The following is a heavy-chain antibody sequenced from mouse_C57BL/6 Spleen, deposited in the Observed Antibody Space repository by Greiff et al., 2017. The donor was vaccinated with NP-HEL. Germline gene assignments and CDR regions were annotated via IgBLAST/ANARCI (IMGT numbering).Heavy chain of an antibody. CDR1: GFTFSDYY. D-gene: IGHD2-4*01. Sequence: EVKLMESGGGLVQPGGSLKLSCAASGFTFSDYYMYWVRQTPEKRLEWVAYISNGGGSTYYPDTVKGRFTISRDNAKNTLYLQMSRLKSEDTAMYYCARSPYDYDGFAYWGQGTLVTVSA. J-gene: IGHJ3*01. V-gene: IGHV5-12*01. CDR2: ISNGGGST. CDR3: ARSPYDYDGFAY.